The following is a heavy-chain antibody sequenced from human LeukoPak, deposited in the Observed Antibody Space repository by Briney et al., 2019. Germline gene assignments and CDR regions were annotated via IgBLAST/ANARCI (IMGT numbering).Heavy chain of an antibody. CDR2: IYYGGSS. J-gene: IGHJ4*02. V-gene: IGHV4-59*01. Sequence: SETLSLTCTVSGDSISGYYWSWIRQPPQKRLEWIAYIYYGGSSHYNPSLKSRVTLSVDSSKNQFSLKLSSVTAADTGVYYCARGMIAAREYYLDSWGQGTLVTVSS. CDR1: GDSISGYY. CDR3: ARGMIAAREYYLDS. D-gene: IGHD6-6*01.